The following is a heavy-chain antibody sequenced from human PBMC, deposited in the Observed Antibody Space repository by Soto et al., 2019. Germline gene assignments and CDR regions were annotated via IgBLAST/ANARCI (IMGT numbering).Heavy chain of an antibody. Sequence: EVQLVESGGDLVQPGGSLRLSCVVSGFTFSSSWMSWVRQAPGKGLEWVANIKYDGNEKYYVDSVKGRFTISRDNAKNSLYLEMNSLRAEDTAFYCCARNPSYGLFDYWGQGCLVIVSS. J-gene: IGHJ4*02. CDR1: GFTFSSSW. CDR3: ARNPSYGLFDY. D-gene: IGHD5-18*01. V-gene: IGHV3-7*01. CDR2: IKYDGNEK.